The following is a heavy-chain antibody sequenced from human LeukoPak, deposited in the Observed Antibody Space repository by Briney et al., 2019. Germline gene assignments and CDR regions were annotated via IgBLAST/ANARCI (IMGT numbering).Heavy chain of an antibody. J-gene: IGHJ3*02. CDR2: ISGSGGST. CDR1: GFTFSSYA. CDR3: AKAITMIVVVSAFDI. D-gene: IGHD3-22*01. Sequence: GGSLRLSCAASGFTFSSYAMSWFRQAPGKGLEWVSAISGSGGSTYYADSVKGRFTISRDNSKNTLYLQMNSLRAEDTAVYYCAKAITMIVVVSAFDIWGQGTMVTVSS. V-gene: IGHV3-23*01.